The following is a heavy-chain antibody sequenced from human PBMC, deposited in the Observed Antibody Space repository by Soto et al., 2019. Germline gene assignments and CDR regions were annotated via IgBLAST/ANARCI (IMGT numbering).Heavy chain of an antibody. Sequence: ASVKVSCKASGYTFTNYVIEWVRQAPGQRLEWLGRINAGNGDTVCPQKFQGRVTITTDTSASMAHMELRSLRSDDTAVYYCARFGYYDFWSGSKFGGPFDYWGQGTLVTVSS. CDR2: INAGNGDT. V-gene: IGHV1-3*01. J-gene: IGHJ4*02. CDR1: GYTFTNYV. D-gene: IGHD3-3*01. CDR3: ARFGYYDFWSGSKFGGPFDY.